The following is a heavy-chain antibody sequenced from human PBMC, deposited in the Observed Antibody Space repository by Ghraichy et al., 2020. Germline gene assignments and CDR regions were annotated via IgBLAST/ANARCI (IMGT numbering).Heavy chain of an antibody. CDR1: GGSFSGYY. CDR3: ARGRGDVDPHYYGMDV. CDR2: INHSGST. Sequence: SETLSLTCAVYGGSFSGYYWSWIRQPPGKRLEWIGEINHSGSTNYNPSLKSRVTISVDTSKNQFSLKLSSVTAADTAVYYCARGRGDVDPHYYGMDVWGQGTTVTVSS. V-gene: IGHV4-34*01. J-gene: IGHJ6*02. D-gene: IGHD3-10*01.